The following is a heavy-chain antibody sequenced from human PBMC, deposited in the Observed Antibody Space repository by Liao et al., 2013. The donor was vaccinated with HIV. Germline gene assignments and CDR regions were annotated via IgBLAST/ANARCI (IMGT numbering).Heavy chain of an antibody. CDR1: GGSISNYY. CDR2: IQDRGSP. V-gene: IGHV4-59*01. J-gene: IGHJ2*01. Sequence: QVQLQESGPRLVKPSETLSLTCTVSGGSISNYYWSWIRQTPGKGLEWIGYIQDRGSPNYMPSLKRRVSISVDTSKNQFSLNLRSLTTADTAVYYCTRWDDNGRYFDLWGRGTLVTVSS. D-gene: IGHD1-1*01. CDR3: TRWDDNGRYFDL.